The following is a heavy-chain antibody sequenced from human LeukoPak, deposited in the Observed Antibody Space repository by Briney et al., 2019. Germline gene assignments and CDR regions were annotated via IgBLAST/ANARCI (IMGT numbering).Heavy chain of an antibody. CDR2: ISAYNGNT. CDR1: GYTFTSYG. D-gene: IGHD3-3*01. Sequence: ASVKVSCKASGYTFTSYGISWVRQAPGQGLEWMGWISAYNGNTNYAQKLQGRVTMTTDTSTSTAYMGLRSLRSDGTAVYYCARQFWSDTLGDYWGQGTLVTVSS. CDR3: ARQFWSDTLGDY. J-gene: IGHJ4*02. V-gene: IGHV1-18*01.